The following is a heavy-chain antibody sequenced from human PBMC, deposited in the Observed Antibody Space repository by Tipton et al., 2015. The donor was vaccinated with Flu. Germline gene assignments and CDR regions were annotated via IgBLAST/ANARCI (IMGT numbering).Heavy chain of an antibody. CDR2: MNPNSGNT. Sequence: VQSGAEVKKPGASVKVSCKASGYTFTSYDINWVRQATGQGLEWMGWMNPNSGNTGYAQKFQGRVTMTRNTSISTAYMELSSLRSEDTAVYYCARFRMVRGVIPHYYYYYGMDVWGQGTTVTVSS. V-gene: IGHV1-8*01. D-gene: IGHD3-10*01. CDR3: ARFRMVRGVIPHYYYYYGMDV. CDR1: GYTFTSYD. J-gene: IGHJ6*02.